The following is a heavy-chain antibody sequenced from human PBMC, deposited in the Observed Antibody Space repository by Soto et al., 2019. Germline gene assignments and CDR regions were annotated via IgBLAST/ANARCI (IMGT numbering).Heavy chain of an antibody. CDR3: AREGRGKKAGYTGLVTLGY. V-gene: IGHV1-69*06. J-gene: IGHJ4*02. Sequence: QVQLVQSGAEVKTPGSSLKVSCKVSGSRFSNYVISWVRQAPGHGLEWLGRIIPIFNSTKYAQNFQGRVTITADKATITASLELSSLRSDDTAVYYCAREGRGKKAGYTGLVTLGYWGQGTLVTVSS. CDR2: IIPIFNST. D-gene: IGHD2-2*02. CDR1: GSRFSNYV.